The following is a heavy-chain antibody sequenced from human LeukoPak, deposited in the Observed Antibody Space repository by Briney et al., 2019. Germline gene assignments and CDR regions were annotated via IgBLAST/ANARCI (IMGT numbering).Heavy chain of an antibody. J-gene: IGHJ5*02. Sequence: GASVKVSCKASGYTFTSYDINWVRQATGQGLEWMGWMNPNSGNTGYAQKFQGRVTITRNTSISTAYMELSSLRSEDTAVYYCARGRGSGWYDGNWFDLWGQGTLVTVSS. CDR2: MNPNSGNT. CDR3: ARGRGSGWYDGNWFDL. D-gene: IGHD6-19*01. CDR1: GYTFTSYD. V-gene: IGHV1-8*03.